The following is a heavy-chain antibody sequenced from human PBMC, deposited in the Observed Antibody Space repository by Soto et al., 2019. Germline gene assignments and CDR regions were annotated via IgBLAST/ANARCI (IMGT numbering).Heavy chain of an antibody. CDR2: ISSSSSYI. D-gene: IGHD1-7*01. CDR1: GFSFRSYS. Sequence: PGGSLRLSCAASGFSFRSYSMNWVRQAPGKGLEWVSSISSSSSYIYYADSVKGRFTISRDNAKNSLYLQMNSLRAEDTAVDYWARGAYNWHYVRESYYYYGMDVWGQGTTVTVSS. V-gene: IGHV3-21*01. J-gene: IGHJ6*02. CDR3: ARGAYNWHYVRESYYYYGMDV.